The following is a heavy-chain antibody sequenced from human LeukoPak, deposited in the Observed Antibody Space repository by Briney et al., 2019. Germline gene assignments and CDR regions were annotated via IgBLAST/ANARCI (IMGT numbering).Heavy chain of an antibody. J-gene: IGHJ4*02. V-gene: IGHV3-21*04. CDR2: INGDSTSI. Sequence: GVSLRLSCAASGFTFNSYSMNWVRQAPGKGLEWVSSINGDSTSIFYADSLKGRFTISRDNAKNSLYLQLNNLRAEDTAVYYCARRYCTTTNCYSFDSWGQGTLVTVSS. CDR1: GFTFNSYS. CDR3: ARRYCTTTNCYSFDS. D-gene: IGHD2-2*01.